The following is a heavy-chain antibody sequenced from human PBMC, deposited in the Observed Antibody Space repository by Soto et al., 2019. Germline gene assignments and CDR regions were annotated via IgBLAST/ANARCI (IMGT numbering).Heavy chain of an antibody. CDR2: ISRDGSYI. CDR1: GFTFSRHA. D-gene: IGHD3-3*01. CDR3: ARTRNGGVADSFDS. Sequence: PGGSLRLSCAASGFTFSRHAIHWVRLTPGRGLEWVLAISRDGSYIYYTDSVKGRFTVFRDNSKNTVFVQMNRLIPDDTALYFCARTRNGGVADSFDSWGQGTRVTVS. J-gene: IGHJ5*01. V-gene: IGHV3-30*04.